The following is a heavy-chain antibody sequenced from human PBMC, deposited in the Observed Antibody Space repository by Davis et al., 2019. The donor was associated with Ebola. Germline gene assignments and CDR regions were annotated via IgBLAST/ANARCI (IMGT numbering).Heavy chain of an antibody. CDR3: ARAPSGIAAAGTWGY. V-gene: IGHV1-18*01. CDR2: ISAYNGNT. J-gene: IGHJ4*02. CDR1: GYTFTSYD. Sequence: AASVKVSCKASGYTFTSYDINWVRQATGQGLEWMGWISAYNGNTNYAQKLQGRVTMTTDTSTSTAYMELRSLRSDDTAVYYCARAPSGIAAAGTWGYWGQGTLVTVSS. D-gene: IGHD6-13*01.